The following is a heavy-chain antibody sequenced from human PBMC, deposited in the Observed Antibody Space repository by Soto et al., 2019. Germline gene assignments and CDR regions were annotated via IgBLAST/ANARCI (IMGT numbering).Heavy chain of an antibody. V-gene: IGHV5-51*01. CDR3: ARHLTLHPHFGDCSGYLHYYYGMDV. J-gene: IGHJ6*02. CDR1: GYSFTSYW. Sequence: PGESLKISCKGSGYSFTSYWIGWVRQMPGKGLEWMGIIYPGDSDTRYSPSFQGQVTISADKSISTAYLQWSSLKASDTAMYYCARHLTLHPHFGDCSGYLHYYYGMDVWGQGTTVTVSS. CDR2: IYPGDSDT. D-gene: IGHD3-22*01.